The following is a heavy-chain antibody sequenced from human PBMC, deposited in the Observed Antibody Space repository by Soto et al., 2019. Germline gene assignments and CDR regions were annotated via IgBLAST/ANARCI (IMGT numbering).Heavy chain of an antibody. V-gene: IGHV3-64D*08. CDR3: VKAKYSSGSQFDY. CDR1: GFTFSSYA. J-gene: IGHJ4*02. CDR2: ISSNGGST. D-gene: IGHD6-19*01. Sequence: GGSLRLSCSASGFTFSSYAMHWVRQAPGKGLEYVSAISSNGGSTYYADSVKGRFTISRDNSKNTLYLQMSSLRAEGTAVYYCVKAKYSSGSQFDYWGQGTLVTVSS.